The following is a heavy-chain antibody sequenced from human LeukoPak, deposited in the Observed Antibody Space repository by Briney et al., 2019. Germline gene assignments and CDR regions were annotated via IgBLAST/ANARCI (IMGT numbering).Heavy chain of an antibody. D-gene: IGHD6-6*01. J-gene: IGHJ4*02. Sequence: SETLSLTCAVSGGSISSGSYSWSWIRQPPGKGLEWIGYIYHSGSTYYNPSLKSRVTISVDRSKNQFSLKLSSVTAADTAVYYCARGSYGFDYWGQGTLVTVSS. CDR1: GGSISSGSYS. CDR3: ARGSYGFDY. V-gene: IGHV4-30-2*01. CDR2: IYHSGST.